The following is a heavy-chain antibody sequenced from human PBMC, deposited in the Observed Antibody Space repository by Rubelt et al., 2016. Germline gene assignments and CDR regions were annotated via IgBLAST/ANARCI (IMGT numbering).Heavy chain of an antibody. D-gene: IGHD3-3*01. CDR2: INGDGSST. CDR3: ASRPYDFWSGPFDC. Sequence: GSLRLSCEASGFTFSSYSMLWVRQDPGKGLVWVSRINGDGSSTSYADSVKGRFTISRDNAKNTLYLQMNSLRAEDTAVYYCASRPYDFWSGPFDCWGQGTLVTVSS. V-gene: IGHV3-74*01. J-gene: IGHJ4*02. CDR1: GFTFSSYS.